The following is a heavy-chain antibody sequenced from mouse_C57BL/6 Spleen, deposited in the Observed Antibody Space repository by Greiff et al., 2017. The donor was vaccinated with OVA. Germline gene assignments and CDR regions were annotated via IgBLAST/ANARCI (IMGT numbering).Heavy chain of an antibody. CDR1: GYTFTDYN. J-gene: IGHJ4*01. D-gene: IGHD2-1*01. CDR2: INPNNGGT. V-gene: IGHV1-22*01. Sequence: VQLKESGPELVKPGASVKMSCKASGYTFTDYNMHWVKQSHGKSLEWIGYINPNNGGTSYNQKFKGKATLTVNKSSSTAYMELRSLTSEDSAVYYCANLLWSYAMDYWGQGTSVTVSS. CDR3: ANLLWSYAMDY.